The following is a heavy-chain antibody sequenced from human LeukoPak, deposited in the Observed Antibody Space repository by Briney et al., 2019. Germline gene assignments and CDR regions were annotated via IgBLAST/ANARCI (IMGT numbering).Heavy chain of an antibody. CDR2: IGSSSSYT. CDR1: GFTFSSYS. D-gene: IGHD3-16*01. Sequence: GGSLRLSCAASGFTFSSYSMNWVRQAPGKGLEWVSSIGSSSSYTYYADSVKGRFTISRDNAKNSLYLQMNSLRAEDTAVYYCARGKGGGDYWGQGTLVTVSS. J-gene: IGHJ4*02. CDR3: ARGKGGGDY. V-gene: IGHV3-21*01.